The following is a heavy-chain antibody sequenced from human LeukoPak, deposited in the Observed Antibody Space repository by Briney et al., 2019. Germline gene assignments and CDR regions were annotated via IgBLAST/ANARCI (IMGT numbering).Heavy chain of an antibody. J-gene: IGHJ4*02. V-gene: IGHV3-48*01. D-gene: IGHD6-13*01. CDR2: ISSSSSTI. CDR1: GFTFSSYS. Sequence: GGSLRLSCAASGFTFSSYSMNWVRQAPGKGLEWVSYISSSSSTIYYADSVKGRFTISRDNAKNSLYLQMNSLRAEDTAVYYRVREKRQLAHDYWGQGTLVTVSS. CDR3: VREKRQLAHDY.